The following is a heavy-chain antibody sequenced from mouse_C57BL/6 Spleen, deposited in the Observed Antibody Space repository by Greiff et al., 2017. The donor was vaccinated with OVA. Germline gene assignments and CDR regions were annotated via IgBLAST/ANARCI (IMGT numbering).Heavy chain of an antibody. D-gene: IGHD1-1*01. CDR3: ASRFFGNIYDAIDY. CDR1: GYTFTSYW. CDR2: INPSNGGT. J-gene: IGHJ4*01. V-gene: IGHV1-53*01. Sequence: QVQLLQPGTDLVKPGASVKLSCKASGYTFTSYWMHWVKQRPGQGLEWIGNINPSNGGTNYNEKFKSKATITVAQSSSTAYMQLSSLTSDDSAVDYCASRFFGNIYDAIDYWGQGTSVTVSA.